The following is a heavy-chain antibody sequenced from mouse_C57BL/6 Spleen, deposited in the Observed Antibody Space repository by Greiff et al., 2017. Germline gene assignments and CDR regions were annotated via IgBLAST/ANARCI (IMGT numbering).Heavy chain of an antibody. Sequence: EVKLEESGPGLVKPSQSLSLTCSVTGYSITSGYYWNWIRQFPGNKLEWMGYLSYDGSNNYNPSLKNRISITRDTSKNLFFLKLNSVTTEDTATYYCARGSWDGVFAYWGQGTLVTVSA. V-gene: IGHV3-6*01. CDR2: LSYDGSN. D-gene: IGHD4-1*01. J-gene: IGHJ3*01. CDR3: ARGSWDGVFAY. CDR1: GYSITSGYY.